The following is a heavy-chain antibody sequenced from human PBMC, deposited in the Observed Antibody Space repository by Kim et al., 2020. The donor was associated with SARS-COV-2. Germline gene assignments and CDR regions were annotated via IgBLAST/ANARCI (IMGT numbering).Heavy chain of an antibody. J-gene: IGHJ3*02. D-gene: IGHD6-19*01. CDR1: GFTFSSYW. CDR2: INQDGNQK. CDR3: AGAGDLYSSGKYAFDI. Sequence: GGSLRLSCAASGFTFSSYWMTWVRQAPGKGLEWVSNINQDGNQKYYGDSVKGLFTISRDNTKNSLYLQMNILRADDTAVYYSAGAGDLYSSGKYAFDIWG. V-gene: IGHV3-7*01.